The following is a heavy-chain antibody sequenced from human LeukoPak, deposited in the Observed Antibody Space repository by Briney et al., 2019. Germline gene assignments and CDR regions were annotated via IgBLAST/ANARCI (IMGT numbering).Heavy chain of an antibody. CDR2: IYYSGST. CDR1: GGSISSSSYY. J-gene: IGHJ4*02. CDR3: ARTYSSGWYYFDY. D-gene: IGHD6-19*01. V-gene: IGHV4-39*01. Sequence: SETLSLTCTVSGGSISSSSYYWGWIRQPPGKGLEWIGSIYYSGSTYYNPSLKSRVTISVDTSKNQFSLKLSSVTAADTAVYYCARTYSSGWYYFDYWGQGTLVTVSS.